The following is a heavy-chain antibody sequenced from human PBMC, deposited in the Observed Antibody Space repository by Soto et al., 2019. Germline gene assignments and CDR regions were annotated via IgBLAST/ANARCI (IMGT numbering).Heavy chain of an antibody. D-gene: IGHD2-2*02. J-gene: IGHJ6*02. Sequence: SETLSLTCTVSDDSIDSGFFYWAWIRQHPGKGLEWIGNIYNSGSTYYSPSLKSQLRISVDTSKNQFSLTLTSVTAADSAVYYCARTLYRDPGPFYLNSHYTALDVWGQGTTVT. CDR2: IYNSGST. CDR3: ARTLYRDPGPFYLNSHYTALDV. CDR1: DDSIDSGFFY. V-gene: IGHV4-31*01.